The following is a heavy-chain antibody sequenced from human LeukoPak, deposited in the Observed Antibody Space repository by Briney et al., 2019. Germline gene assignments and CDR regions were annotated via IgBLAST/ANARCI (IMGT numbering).Heavy chain of an antibody. CDR1: GFTFSTYA. J-gene: IGHJ4*02. D-gene: IGHD1-26*01. CDR2: ISYDGSKK. Sequence: PGGSLRLSCAASGFTFSTYAMHWVRQAPGKGLEWVALISYDGSKKYYADSVKGRFTISRDNSKNTLYLQMNSLRTEDTAVYYCVCRIGGAPQWGQGTLVTVSS. V-gene: IGHV3-30*04. CDR3: VCRIGGAPQ.